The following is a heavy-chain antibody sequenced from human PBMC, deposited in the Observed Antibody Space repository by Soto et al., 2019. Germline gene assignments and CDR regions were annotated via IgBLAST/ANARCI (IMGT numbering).Heavy chain of an antibody. CDR2: IYYSGST. D-gene: IGHD3-3*01. CDR3: ASTAYYDFWSGPEPPYYFDY. Sequence: SETLSLTCTVSGGSISSYYWSWIRQPPGKGLEWIGYIYYSGSTNYNPSLKSRVTISVDTSKNQFSLKLSSVTAADTAVYYCASTAYYDFWSGPEPPYYFDYWGQGTLVTV. V-gene: IGHV4-59*08. CDR1: GGSISSYY. J-gene: IGHJ4*02.